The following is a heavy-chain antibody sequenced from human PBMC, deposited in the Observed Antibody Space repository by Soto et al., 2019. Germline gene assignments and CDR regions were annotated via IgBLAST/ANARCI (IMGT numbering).Heavy chain of an antibody. J-gene: IGHJ6*02. CDR2: IWYDGSNK. V-gene: IGHV3-33*01. CDR1: GFTFSSYG. Sequence: SGGSLRLSCAASGFTFSSYGMHWVRQAPGKGLEWVAVIWYDGSNKYYADSVKGRFTISRDNSKNTLYLQMNSLRAEDTAVYYCARDPHGAGMDVWGQGTTVTVSS. CDR3: ARDPHGAGMDV.